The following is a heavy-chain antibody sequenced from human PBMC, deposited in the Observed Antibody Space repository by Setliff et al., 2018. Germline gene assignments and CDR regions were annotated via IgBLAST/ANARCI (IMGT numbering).Heavy chain of an antibody. CDR1: GFTFSSYW. CDR3: AKGHMVRGVFLGAKTASWFDP. D-gene: IGHD3-10*01. CDR2: IKQDGSEK. V-gene: IGHV3-7*03. J-gene: IGHJ5*02. Sequence: GSLRLSCAASGFTFSSYWMSWVRQAPGKGLEWVANIKQDGSEKYYVDSVKGRFTISRDNAKNSLYLQMNSLRAEDTAVYYCAKGHMVRGVFLGAKTASWFDPWGQGTLVTVSS.